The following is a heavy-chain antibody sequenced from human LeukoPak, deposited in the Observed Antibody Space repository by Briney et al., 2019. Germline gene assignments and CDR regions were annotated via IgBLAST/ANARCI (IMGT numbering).Heavy chain of an antibody. J-gene: IGHJ2*01. V-gene: IGHV4-59*01. Sequence: SETLSLTCTVSGGSISSYYWSWTRQPPGKGPEWIGYIYYSGSTNYNPSLKSRVTISVDTSKNQFSLKLSSVTAADTAVYYCASWVGPPSWYFDLWGRGTLVTVSS. CDR1: GGSISSYY. CDR3: ASWVGPPSWYFDL. CDR2: IYYSGST. D-gene: IGHD2-15*01.